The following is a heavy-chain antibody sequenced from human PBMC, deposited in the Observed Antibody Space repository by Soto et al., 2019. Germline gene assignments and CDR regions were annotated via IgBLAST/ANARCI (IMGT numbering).Heavy chain of an antibody. D-gene: IGHD6-19*01. J-gene: IGHJ5*02. V-gene: IGHV4-59*01. CDR2: IYYSGST. Sequence: PSETLSLTCTVSGGSISSYYWSWIRQPPGKGLEWIGYIYYSGSTNYNPSLKSRVTISVDTSKNQFSLKLSSVTAADTAVYYCARGYSSGWYLDWFDPWGQGTLVTV. CDR3: ARGYSSGWYLDWFDP. CDR1: GGSISSYY.